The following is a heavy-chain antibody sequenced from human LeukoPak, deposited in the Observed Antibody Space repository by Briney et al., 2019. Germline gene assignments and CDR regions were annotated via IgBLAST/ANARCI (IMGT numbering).Heavy chain of an antibody. CDR3: ARALGNSTGDY. Sequence: GGSLRLSCAASGFTFNIFWMSWVRQAPGKGLEWVANIKHDGSEKYYVDSVKGRFTISRDNAKNSLILQMNSLRGEDTAVYYCARALGNSTGDYWGQGTLVAVSS. J-gene: IGHJ4*02. CDR2: IKHDGSEK. D-gene: IGHD7-27*01. CDR1: GFTFNIFW. V-gene: IGHV3-7*04.